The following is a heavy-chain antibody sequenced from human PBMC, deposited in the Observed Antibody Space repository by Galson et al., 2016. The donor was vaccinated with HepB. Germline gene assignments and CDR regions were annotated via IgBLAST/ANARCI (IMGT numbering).Heavy chain of an antibody. Sequence: SVKVSCKASGYTFTSYDVNWVRQATGQGLEWMGWMNPNSGNTGNAQKFQGRVTMSINTSISTAYMELTSLRSEDTAIYYCARSPSDSKFDYRGQGTLVTVSS. CDR1: GYTFTSYD. CDR2: MNPNSGNT. V-gene: IGHV1-8*01. J-gene: IGHJ4*02. CDR3: ARSPSDSKFDY. D-gene: IGHD2-21*02.